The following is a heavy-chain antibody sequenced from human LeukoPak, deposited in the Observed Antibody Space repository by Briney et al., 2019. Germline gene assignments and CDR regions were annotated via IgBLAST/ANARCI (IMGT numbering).Heavy chain of an antibody. CDR2: MNPNSGNT. Sequence: ASVKVSCKASGDTFTSYDINWVRQATGQGLEWMGWMNPNSGNTGYAQKFQGRVTMTRNTSISTAYMELSSLRSEYTAVYYCARGARGYCSGGSCLYDYWGQGTLVTVSS. D-gene: IGHD2-15*01. CDR3: ARGARGYCSGGSCLYDY. V-gene: IGHV1-8*01. CDR1: GDTFTSYD. J-gene: IGHJ4*02.